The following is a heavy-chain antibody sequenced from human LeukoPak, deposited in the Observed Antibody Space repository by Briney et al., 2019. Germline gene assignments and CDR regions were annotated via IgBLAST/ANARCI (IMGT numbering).Heavy chain of an antibody. CDR2: INHSGST. D-gene: IGHD2-15*01. CDR3: ARGRSTYCSGGSCGVDDY. CDR1: GGSFSGYY. V-gene: IGHV4-34*01. J-gene: IGHJ4*02. Sequence: PSETLSLTCAVYGGSFSGYYWSWIRQPPGKGLEWIGEINHSGSTNYNPSLKSRVTISVDTSKNQFSLKLSSVTAADTAVYYCARGRSTYCSGGSCGVDDYWGQGTLVTVSS.